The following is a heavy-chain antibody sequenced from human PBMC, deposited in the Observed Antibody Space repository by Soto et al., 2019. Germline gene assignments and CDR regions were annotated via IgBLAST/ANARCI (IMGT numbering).Heavy chain of an antibody. CDR3: ARDGEAAAALTPYYYYYGMDV. CDR2: ISAYNGNT. V-gene: IGHV1-18*01. Sequence: QVPLVQSGAEVKKPGASVKVSCKASGYTFTSYGISWVRQAPGQGLEWMGWISAYNGNTNYAQKLQGRVTMTTDTSTSTADMELRSLRSADKAVYYCARDGEAAAALTPYYYYYGMDVWGQGTTVTVSS. J-gene: IGHJ6*02. CDR1: GYTFTSYG. D-gene: IGHD6-13*01.